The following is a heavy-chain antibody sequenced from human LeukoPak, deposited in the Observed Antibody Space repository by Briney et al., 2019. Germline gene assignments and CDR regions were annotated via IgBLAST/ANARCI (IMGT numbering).Heavy chain of an antibody. J-gene: IGHJ6*02. CDR3: ARLPSGDV. CDR1: GFFFSSYC. Sequence: GRSLRLSCEASGFFFSSYCMHWVRQAPGKGLEWLAVISGDGTNKYYAESVKGRFTISRDNSKTTVLVQLNSLRVEDTAVYYCARLPSGDVWGQGTTVTVSS. V-gene: IGHV3-30-3*01. CDR2: ISGDGTNK.